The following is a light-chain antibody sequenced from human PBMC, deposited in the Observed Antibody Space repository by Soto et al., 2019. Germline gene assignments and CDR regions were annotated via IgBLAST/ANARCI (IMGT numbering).Light chain of an antibody. CDR2: DAS. Sequence: DIQMTQSPSTLSAYVGDRVTITCRASQTISIYLAWCQQRPGEAPKLLIYDASTLESGVPARFSGSGSGTEFTLTISSLQPDDFATYYCQQYSSSSPTFGQGTKVDIK. CDR3: QQYSSSSPT. J-gene: IGKJ1*01. CDR1: QTISIY. V-gene: IGKV1-5*01.